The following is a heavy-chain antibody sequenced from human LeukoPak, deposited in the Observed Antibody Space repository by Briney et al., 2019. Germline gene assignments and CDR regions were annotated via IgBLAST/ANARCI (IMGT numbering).Heavy chain of an antibody. J-gene: IGHJ6*03. D-gene: IGHD3-10*01. CDR1: GGTFSSYA. V-gene: IGHV1-18*01. Sequence: GASVKVSCKASGGTFSSYAISWVRQAPGQGLEWMGWISAYNGNTNYAQKLQGRVTMTTDTSTSTAYMELRGLRSDDTAVYYCARSDLWFGESPDYYMDVWGKGTTVTVSS. CDR3: ARSDLWFGESPDYYMDV. CDR2: ISAYNGNT.